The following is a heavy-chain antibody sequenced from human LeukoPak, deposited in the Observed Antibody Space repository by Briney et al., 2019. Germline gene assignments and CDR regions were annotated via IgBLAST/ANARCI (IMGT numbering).Heavy chain of an antibody. Sequence: LSAPLSLTCAFCGGSSSSYYWSWIRPPRGKGLEGIGNIYYSGSTNYNPSLKSLFTISVDSSNNQFSLKLSSVTAADASVYYCARVPGGWFGELLFDYWGQGTLVTVSS. CDR3: ARVPGGWFGELLFDY. J-gene: IGHJ4*02. CDR1: GGSSSSYY. CDR2: IYYSGST. D-gene: IGHD3-10*01. V-gene: IGHV4-59*01.